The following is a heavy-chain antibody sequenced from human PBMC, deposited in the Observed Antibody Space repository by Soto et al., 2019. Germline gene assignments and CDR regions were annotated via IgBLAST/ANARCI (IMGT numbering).Heavy chain of an antibody. CDR3: VRGSNPYHYATSGPGTFDK. Sequence: QVQLQESGPGLVKPSQTLSLTCTVSGDSVSGGDSYWSWIRQPPGKALEWIGYTSFSGYTSYTPSLKSRGTISVDMSKSQFSLGLTSVTVADTAIYYGVRGSNPYHYATSGPGTFDKWGQGTLVSVSS. J-gene: IGHJ4*02. V-gene: IGHV4-30-4*01. CDR1: GDSVSGGDSY. CDR2: TSFSGYT. D-gene: IGHD3-22*01.